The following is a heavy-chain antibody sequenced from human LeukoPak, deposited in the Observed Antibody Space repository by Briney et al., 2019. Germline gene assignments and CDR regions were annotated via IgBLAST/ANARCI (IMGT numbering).Heavy chain of an antibody. J-gene: IGHJ4*02. Sequence: ASVKVSCKASGYTFTGYYMHWVRQAPGQGLEWMGWINPYSGGTNYAQKFQGRVTMTRDTSISTAYMELSRLRSDDTAVYYCARLRDDSSGYYLIDYWGQGTLVTVSS. CDR2: INPYSGGT. V-gene: IGHV1-2*02. D-gene: IGHD3-22*01. CDR1: GYTFTGYY. CDR3: ARLRDDSSGYYLIDY.